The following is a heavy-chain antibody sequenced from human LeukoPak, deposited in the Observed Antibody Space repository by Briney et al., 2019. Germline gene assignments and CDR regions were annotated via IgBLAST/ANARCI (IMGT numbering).Heavy chain of an antibody. J-gene: IGHJ4*02. CDR1: GYTFTSYY. V-gene: IGHV1-46*01. Sequence: ASVKVSCKASGYTFTSYYLHWVRQAPGQGLEWMGIINPSGGSASYAQKFQGRVTMTEDTSTDTAYMELSSLRSEDTAVYYCATLRQDIVVVVAAMFFDYWGQGTLVTVSS. CDR2: INPSGGSA. D-gene: IGHD2-15*01. CDR3: ATLRQDIVVVVAAMFFDY.